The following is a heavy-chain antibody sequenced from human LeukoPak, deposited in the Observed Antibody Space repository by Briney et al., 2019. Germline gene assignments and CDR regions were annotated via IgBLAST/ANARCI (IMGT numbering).Heavy chain of an antibody. D-gene: IGHD6-13*01. CDR3: ARDLKGQQLVSAYWYFDL. J-gene: IGHJ2*01. CDR2: IYYSGST. V-gene: IGHV4-39*07. CDR1: GGSISSSSYY. Sequence: PSETLSLTCTVSGGSISSSSYYWGWIRQPPGKGLEWIGSIYYSGSTYYNPSLKSRVTISVDTSKNQFSLKLSSVTAADTAVYYCARDLKGQQLVSAYWYFDLWGRGTLVTVSS.